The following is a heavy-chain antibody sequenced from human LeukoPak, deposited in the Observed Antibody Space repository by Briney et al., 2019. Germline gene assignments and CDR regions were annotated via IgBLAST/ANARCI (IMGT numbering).Heavy chain of an antibody. CDR2: IYYSGST. D-gene: IGHD6-13*01. V-gene: IGHV4-59*08. J-gene: IGHJ4*02. CDR1: GGSINSYY. CDR3: ARHRVLSAAGFDY. Sequence: PSETLSLTCTVSGGSINSYYWSWIRQPPGKGLEWIGYIYYSGSTNYNPSLKSRVTISVDTSKNQFSLKLSSVTAADTAVYYCARHRVLSAAGFDYWGQGTLVTVSS.